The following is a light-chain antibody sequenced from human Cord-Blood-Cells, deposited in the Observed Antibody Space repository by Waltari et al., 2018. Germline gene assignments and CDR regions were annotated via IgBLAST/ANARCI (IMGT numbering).Light chain of an antibody. CDR3: CSYAGSSWV. CDR2: EGS. V-gene: IGLV2-23*01. J-gene: IGLJ3*02. CDR1: SSDVGSYNL. Sequence: QSALTQPASVSGSPGQSIIISRTGTSSDVGSYNLVSWYQQHPGKAPKLMIYEGSKRPSGVSNRFSGSKSGNTASLTISGLQAEDEADYYCCSYAGSSWVFGGGTKLTVL.